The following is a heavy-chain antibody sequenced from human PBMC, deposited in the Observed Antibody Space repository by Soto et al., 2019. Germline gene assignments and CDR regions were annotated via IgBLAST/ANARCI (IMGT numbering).Heavy chain of an antibody. Sequence: PSETLSLTCTVSGGSISSYYWSWIRQPPGKGLEWIGYIYYSGSTNYNPSLKSRVTISVDTSKNQFSLKLSSVTAADTAVYYCAGHEGGYVFDYWGQGTLVTVSS. J-gene: IGHJ4*02. CDR3: AGHEGGYVFDY. CDR2: IYYSGST. CDR1: GGSISSYY. D-gene: IGHD3-22*01. V-gene: IGHV4-59*01.